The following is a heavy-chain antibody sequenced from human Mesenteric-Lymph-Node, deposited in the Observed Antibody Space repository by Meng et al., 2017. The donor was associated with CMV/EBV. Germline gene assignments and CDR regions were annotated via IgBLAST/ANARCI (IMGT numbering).Heavy chain of an antibody. Sequence: GESLKISCAASGFTFSSYWMSWVRQAPGKGLEWVANIKQDGGEEYYVDSVKGRFTISRDNAKNSLYLQMNSLRVEDTAVYYCAREGSLVLEHNYFDYWGQGTLVTVSS. CDR2: IKQDGGEE. CDR3: AREGSLVLEHNYFDY. V-gene: IGHV3-7*01. CDR1: GFTFSSYW. D-gene: IGHD1/OR15-1a*01. J-gene: IGHJ4*02.